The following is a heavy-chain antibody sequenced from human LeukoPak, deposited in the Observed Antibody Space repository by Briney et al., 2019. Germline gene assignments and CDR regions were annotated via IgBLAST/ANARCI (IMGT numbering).Heavy chain of an antibody. CDR1: GYTFTGYY. CDR3: ARGVQGYGPTLYYFDY. Sequence: ASVKVSCKPSGYTFTGYYRHWVRQAPGQGLEWMGWINPDSGATNYAQEFQGRVTMTRDTSISTAYMEMSSLRPDDTAVFYCARGVQGYGPTLYYFDYWGQGTLVTVSS. V-gene: IGHV1-2*02. CDR2: INPDSGAT. J-gene: IGHJ4*02. D-gene: IGHD4-17*01.